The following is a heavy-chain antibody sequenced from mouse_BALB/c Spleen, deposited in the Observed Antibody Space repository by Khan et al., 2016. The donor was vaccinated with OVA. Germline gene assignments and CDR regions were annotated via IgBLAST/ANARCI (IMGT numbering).Heavy chain of an antibody. J-gene: IGHJ3*01. CDR1: GYSITSDYA. CDR2: ISYSGST. CDR3: VRGRAY. Sequence: EVQLQESGPGLVKPSQSLPLTCTVTGYSITSDYAWNWIRQFPGNRLEWMGYISYSGSTSKKPSLKSRISITRDTSKNQIFLQLNSVTTEDTATYYCVRGRAYWGQGTLVTVSA. V-gene: IGHV3-2*02.